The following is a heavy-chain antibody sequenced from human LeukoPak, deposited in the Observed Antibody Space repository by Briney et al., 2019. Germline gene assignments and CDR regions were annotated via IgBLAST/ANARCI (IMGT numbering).Heavy chain of an antibody. CDR2: MNPNSGNK. CDR3: ARGPQWRGDYYYMDV. V-gene: IGHV1-8*01. J-gene: IGHJ6*03. CDR1: GYSFTNFD. D-gene: IGHD6-19*01. Sequence: ASVKVSCKASGYSFTNFDINWVRQATGQGVEWMGWMNPNSGNKGYAQKLQGRVSMTMNTSITTAYMELNSLRSEDTAVYFCARGPQWRGDYYYMDVWGRGTTVTVSS.